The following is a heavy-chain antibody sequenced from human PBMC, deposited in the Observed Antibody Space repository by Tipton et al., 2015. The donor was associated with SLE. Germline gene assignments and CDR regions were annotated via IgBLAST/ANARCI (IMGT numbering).Heavy chain of an antibody. V-gene: IGHV4-34*01. J-gene: IGHJ1*01. Sequence: TLSLTCAVYGGSLSGYHWSWIRQPPGKGLEWIGEINHSGSTNYNPSLKSRVTISVDTSKNQFSLKLSSVTAADTAVYYCATAGGVVVPAALEYFQHWGQGTLVTVSS. CDR3: ATAGGVVVPAALEYFQH. CDR2: INHSGST. CDR1: GGSLSGYH. D-gene: IGHD2-2*01.